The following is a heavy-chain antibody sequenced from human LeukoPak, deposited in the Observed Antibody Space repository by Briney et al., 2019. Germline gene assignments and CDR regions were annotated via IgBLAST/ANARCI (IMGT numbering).Heavy chain of an antibody. CDR3: ARLTVKWGSNFDY. D-gene: IGHD7-27*01. Sequence: SETLSLTCTVSGCSISSSSYYWGWIRQPPGKGLEWIGSIYYSGSTYYNPSLKSRVTISVDTSKNQFSLKLSSVTAADTAVYYCARLTVKWGSNFDYWGQGTLVTVSS. J-gene: IGHJ4*02. CDR2: IYYSGST. CDR1: GCSISSSSYY. V-gene: IGHV4-39*01.